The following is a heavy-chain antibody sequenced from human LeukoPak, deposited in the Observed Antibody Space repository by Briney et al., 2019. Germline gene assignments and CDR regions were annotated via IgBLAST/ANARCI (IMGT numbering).Heavy chain of an antibody. V-gene: IGHV1-18*01. J-gene: IGHJ6*02. CDR3: AREYRDFWSGYLALDYYYGMDV. D-gene: IGHD3-3*01. Sequence: ASVKVSCKASGYTFTIYDITWVRQAPGQGLEWMGWISAYNGNTNYAQKLQGRVTMTTDTSTSTAYMELRSLRSDDTAVYYCAREYRDFWSGYLALDYYYGMDVWGQGTTVTVSS. CDR2: ISAYNGNT. CDR1: GYTFTIYD.